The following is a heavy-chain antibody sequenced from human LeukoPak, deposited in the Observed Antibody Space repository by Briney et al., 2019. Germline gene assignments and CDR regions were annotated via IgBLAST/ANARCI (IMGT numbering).Heavy chain of an antibody. D-gene: IGHD6-13*01. CDR3: ARDPSSIAAAGTGHY. CDR2: ISGSGGST. J-gene: IGHJ4*02. CDR1: GFTFSSYA. V-gene: IGHV3-23*01. Sequence: GGSLRLSCAASGFTFSSYAMSWVRQAPGKGLEWVSAISGSGGSTYYADSVKGRFTISRDNSKNTLYLQMNSLRAEDTAVYYCARDPSSIAAAGTGHYWGQGTLVTVSS.